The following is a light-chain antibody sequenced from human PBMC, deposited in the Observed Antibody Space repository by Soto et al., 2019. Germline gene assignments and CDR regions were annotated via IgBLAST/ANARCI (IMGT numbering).Light chain of an antibody. CDR1: QTISSW. J-gene: IGKJ4*01. CDR3: QQYNSWPLT. V-gene: IGKV3D-15*01. CDR2: DAS. Sequence: MTQSPSTLSGSVGDRVTITCRASQTISSWLAWYQQKPGQAPRLLIYDASNRATGIPTRISGSGSGTEFTLTISSLQSEDFAVYYCQQYNSWPLTFGGGTKVDIK.